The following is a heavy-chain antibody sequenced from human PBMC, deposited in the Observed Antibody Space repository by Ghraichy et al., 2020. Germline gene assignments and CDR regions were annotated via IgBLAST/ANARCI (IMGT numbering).Heavy chain of an antibody. CDR3: ARSLMVGADY. CDR1: GFTFSDYE. D-gene: IGHD1-26*01. J-gene: IGHJ4*02. V-gene: IGHV3-48*03. Sequence: GESLNISCAASGFTFSDYEMNWVRQAPGKGLEWISYISRRSGSTIHYAESVKGRFTISRDNALNSVYLQMNSLRVEDTAVYYCARSLMVGADYWGQGALVTVSS. CDR2: ISRRSGSTI.